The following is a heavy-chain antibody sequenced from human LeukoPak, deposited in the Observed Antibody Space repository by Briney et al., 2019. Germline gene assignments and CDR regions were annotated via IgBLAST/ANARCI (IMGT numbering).Heavy chain of an antibody. CDR3: ARTRCCSSSSCHYDFDY. Sequence: PGGSLRLSCAASGFTFSSNWMHWVRQAPGKGLVWVSRINTDGSTTSYADSVKGRFTISRDNAKNTLYLQMNSLRAEDTAVYYCARTRCCSSSSCHYDFDYWGQGTLVSVSS. V-gene: IGHV3-74*01. J-gene: IGHJ4*02. CDR1: GFTFSSNW. D-gene: IGHD2-2*01. CDR2: INTDGSTT.